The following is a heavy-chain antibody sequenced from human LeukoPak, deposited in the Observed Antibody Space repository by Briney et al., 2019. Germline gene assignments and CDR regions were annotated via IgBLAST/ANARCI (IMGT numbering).Heavy chain of an antibody. Sequence: GGSLRLSCAASGFTFSSYEMNWVRQAPGKGLEWVSYISSSGSTIYYADSVKGRFTISRDNAKNSLYLQMNSLRAEDTAVYYCAMRNPNPDYWGQGTLVTVSS. CDR2: ISSSGSTI. CDR3: AMRNPNPDY. CDR1: GFTFSSYE. V-gene: IGHV3-48*03. J-gene: IGHJ4*02.